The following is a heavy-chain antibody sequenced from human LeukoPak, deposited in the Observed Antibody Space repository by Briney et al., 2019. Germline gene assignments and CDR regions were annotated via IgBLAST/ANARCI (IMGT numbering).Heavy chain of an antibody. D-gene: IGHD5-18*01. CDR3: ARARPAAMGKGYNWFDP. V-gene: IGHV1-46*01. CDR1: GYTFTSYY. J-gene: IGHJ5*02. CDR2: INPSGGST. Sequence: ASVKVSCKASGYTFTSYYMHWVRQAPGQGLEWMGIINPSGGSTSYAQKSQGRVTMTRDTSTSTVYMELSSLRSEDTAVYYCARARPAAMGKGYNWFDPWGQGTLVTVSS.